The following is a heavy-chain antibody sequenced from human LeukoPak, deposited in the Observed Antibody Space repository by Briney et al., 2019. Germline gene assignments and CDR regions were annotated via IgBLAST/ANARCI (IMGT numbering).Heavy chain of an antibody. CDR3: ARDFALTIDY. CDR2: IKSDGSST. D-gene: IGHD4/OR15-4a*01. J-gene: IGHJ4*02. CDR1: GFTFSSYW. Sequence: HTGGSLILSCAASGFTFSSYWMHWVRQAPGKGLVWVSRIKSDGSSTSYADSVKGRFTISRDNAKNTLYLQMNSLRAEDTAVYYCARDFALTIDYWGQGTLVTVSS. V-gene: IGHV3-74*01.